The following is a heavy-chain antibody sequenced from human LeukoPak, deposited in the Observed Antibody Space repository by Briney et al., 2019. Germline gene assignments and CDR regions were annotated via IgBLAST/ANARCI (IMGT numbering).Heavy chain of an antibody. CDR3: VKDIRRGYNFGYDQFAY. V-gene: IGHV3-21*01. CDR2: ISGSSSYI. D-gene: IGHD5-18*01. J-gene: IGHJ4*02. CDR1: GFTFSSYS. Sequence: PGGSLRLSCVASGFTFSSYSMNWVRQAPGKGLEWVSSISGSSSYIYYADSVKGRFTISRDNSKNTVSLQMNSLKPEDTALYYCVKDIRRGYNFGYDQFAYWGQGTLVTVSS.